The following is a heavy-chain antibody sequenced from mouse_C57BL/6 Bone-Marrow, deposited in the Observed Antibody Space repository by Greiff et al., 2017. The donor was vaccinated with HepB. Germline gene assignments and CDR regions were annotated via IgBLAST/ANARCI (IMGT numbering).Heavy chain of an antibody. J-gene: IGHJ4*01. V-gene: IGHV1-53*01. D-gene: IGHD1-1*01. CDR3: ARNRGYYGSSSYYAMDY. Sequence: VKLQQSGTELVKPGASVKLSCKASGYTFTSYWMHWVKQRPGQGLEWIGNINPSNGGTNYNEKFKSKATLTVDKSSSTAYMQLSSLTSEDSAVYYCARNRGYYGSSSYYAMDYWGQGTSVTVSS. CDR2: INPSNGGT. CDR1: GYTFTSYW.